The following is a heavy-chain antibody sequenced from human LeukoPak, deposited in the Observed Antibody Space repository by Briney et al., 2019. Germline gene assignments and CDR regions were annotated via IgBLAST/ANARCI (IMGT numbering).Heavy chain of an antibody. CDR2: IHSSGST. D-gene: IGHD1-26*01. CDR1: GGSISSYY. J-gene: IGHJ4*02. V-gene: IGHV4-59*08. Sequence: PSETLSLTCTVSGGSISSYYWSCIRQSPGKGLEWIAYIHSSGSTKYNPSLQSRVTISVDTSKNQFSLKLNSVTAADTAVYYCARHSRTYYDFDYWGQGTLVTVSS. CDR3: ARHSRTYYDFDY.